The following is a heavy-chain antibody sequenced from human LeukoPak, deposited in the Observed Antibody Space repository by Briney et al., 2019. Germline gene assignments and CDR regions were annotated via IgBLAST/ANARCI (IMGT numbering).Heavy chain of an antibody. CDR3: ASMAYCGGDCYLNAFDI. CDR1: GYTFTYRY. D-gene: IGHD2-21*01. V-gene: IGHV1-45*02. Sequence: GASVKVSCKASGYTFTYRYLHWVRQAPGQALEWMGWITPFNGNTNYAQKFQDRVTITRDRSMSTAYMELSSLRSEDTAMYYCASMAYCGGDCYLNAFDIWGQGTMVTVSS. J-gene: IGHJ3*02. CDR2: ITPFNGNT.